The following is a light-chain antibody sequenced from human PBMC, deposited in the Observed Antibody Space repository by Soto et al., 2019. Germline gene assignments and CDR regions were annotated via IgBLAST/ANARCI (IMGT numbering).Light chain of an antibody. J-gene: IGKJ1*01. CDR3: QQYGNSRGT. Sequence: ESLLPHSPGPLALSPGYRATLSCRASQRVSSSYLAWYQQKPGQAPRLLIYGASSRATGIPDRFSGSGSGTDFTLTISGLEPEDSAVYYCQQYGNSRGTFGQGTKVDNK. CDR2: GAS. V-gene: IGKV3-20*01. CDR1: QRVSSSY.